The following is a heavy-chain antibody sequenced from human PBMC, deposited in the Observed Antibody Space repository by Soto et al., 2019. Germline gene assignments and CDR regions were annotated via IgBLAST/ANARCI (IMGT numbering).Heavy chain of an antibody. Sequence: QVQLQESGPGLVKPSQTLSLTCTVSGGSISSGGYYWSWIRQHPGKGLEWIGYIYYSGSTYYNPSLKSRVTLSVDTSKNQFSLKLSSVTAADTAVYYCARDHCSGCSCYWFDPWGQGTLVTVSS. D-gene: IGHD2-15*01. J-gene: IGHJ5*02. CDR3: ARDHCSGCSCYWFDP. CDR1: GGSISSGGYY. V-gene: IGHV4-31*03. CDR2: IYYSGST.